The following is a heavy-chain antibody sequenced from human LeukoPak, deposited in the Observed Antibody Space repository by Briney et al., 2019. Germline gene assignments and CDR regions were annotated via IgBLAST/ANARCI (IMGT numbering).Heavy chain of an antibody. CDR1: GGSISSGGYY. J-gene: IGHJ4*02. V-gene: IGHV4-61*08. CDR3: ARHAAPYYYGSGSYLGY. Sequence: SSETLSLTCTVSGGSISSGGYYWSWIRQHPGKGLEWIGYIYYSGSTNYNPSLKSRVTISVDTSKNQFSLKLSSVTAADTAVYYCARHAAPYYYGSGSYLGYWGQGTLVTVSS. CDR2: IYYSGST. D-gene: IGHD3-10*01.